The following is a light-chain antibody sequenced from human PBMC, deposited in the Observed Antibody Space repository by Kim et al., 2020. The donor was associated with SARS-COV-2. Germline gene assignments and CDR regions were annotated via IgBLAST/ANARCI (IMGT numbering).Light chain of an antibody. J-gene: IGKJ1*01. V-gene: IGKV3-15*01. CDR2: DAS. CDR1: QSVSSN. CDR3: QQYNNWPPWT. Sequence: VSPGERATLSCRASQSVSSNLAWYQQKPGQAPRLLIYDASTRATGIPARFSGSGSGTEFTLTIGSLQSEDFAVYYCQQYNNWPPWTFGQGTKVEI.